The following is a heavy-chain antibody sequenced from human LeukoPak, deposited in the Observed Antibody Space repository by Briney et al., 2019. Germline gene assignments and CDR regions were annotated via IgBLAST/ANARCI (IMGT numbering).Heavy chain of an antibody. CDR3: ARGVVTAPLYYYYGMDV. CDR1: GGSFSGYY. D-gene: IGHD2-21*02. CDR2: INHSGST. V-gene: IGHV4-34*01. Sequence: SETLSLTCAVYGGSFSGYYWSWIRQPPGKGLEWIGEINHSGSTNYNPSLKSRVTISVDTSKNQFSLELSSVTAADTAVYYCARGVVTAPLYYYYGMDVWGQGTTVTVSS. J-gene: IGHJ6*02.